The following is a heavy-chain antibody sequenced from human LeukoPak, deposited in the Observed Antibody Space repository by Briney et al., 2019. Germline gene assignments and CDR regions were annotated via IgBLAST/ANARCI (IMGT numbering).Heavy chain of an antibody. J-gene: IGHJ5*02. V-gene: IGHV4-59*01. CDR2: IYYSGST. Sequence: SETLSLTCTVSGCSISGNYWSWIRQPPGKGLEWIGYIYYSGSTNYYPSLKSRVTISVDTSKDQFSLKLNTVTAADEAVYYCARGCAAGTPHNWFDPWGQGTLVTVSS. CDR3: ARGCAAGTPHNWFDP. CDR1: GCSISGNY. D-gene: IGHD6-13*01.